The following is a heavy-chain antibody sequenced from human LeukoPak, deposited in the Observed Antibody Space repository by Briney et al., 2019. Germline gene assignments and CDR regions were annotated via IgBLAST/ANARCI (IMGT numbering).Heavy chain of an antibody. J-gene: IGHJ4*02. Sequence: GGSLRLSCATSGFTFSTSRMHWVRQPPGEGLVWVSRISSDGITTTYADSVKGRFNISRDNAKNTLYLQMNSLRVEDTAVYYCARVRSSSWYDYWGQGALVTVSS. CDR2: ISSDGITT. V-gene: IGHV3-74*01. D-gene: IGHD6-13*01. CDR3: ARVRSSSWYDY. CDR1: GFTFSTSR.